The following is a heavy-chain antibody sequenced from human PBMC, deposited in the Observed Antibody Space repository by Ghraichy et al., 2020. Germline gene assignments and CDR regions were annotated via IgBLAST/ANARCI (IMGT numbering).Heavy chain of an antibody. J-gene: IGHJ6*02. CDR1: GYTFTSYG. CDR2: ISAYNGNT. D-gene: IGHD4-11*01. Sequence: ASVKVSCKASGYTFTSYGISWVRQAPGQGLEWMGWISAYNGNTNYAQKLQGRVTMTTDTSTSTAYMELRSLRSDDTAVYYCARDPGSNYVPPHYYYYGMDVWGQGTTVTVSS. CDR3: ARDPGSNYVPPHYYYYGMDV. V-gene: IGHV1-18*01.